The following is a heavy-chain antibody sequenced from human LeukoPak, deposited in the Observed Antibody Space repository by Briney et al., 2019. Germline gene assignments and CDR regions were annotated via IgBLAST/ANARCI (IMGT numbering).Heavy chain of an antibody. CDR3: ASRSPPGETGYFDY. Sequence: SEALSLTCTVSGGSISSGNHYWTWIRQLPGKGLEWIGCIFYSGSTYYNPSLKSRVTISVDTSNNQFSLKLNSVTAADTAVYYCASRSPPGETGYFDYWGQGTLVTVSS. CDR2: IFYSGST. J-gene: IGHJ4*02. V-gene: IGHV4-31*03. D-gene: IGHD2-21*01. CDR1: GGSISSGNHY.